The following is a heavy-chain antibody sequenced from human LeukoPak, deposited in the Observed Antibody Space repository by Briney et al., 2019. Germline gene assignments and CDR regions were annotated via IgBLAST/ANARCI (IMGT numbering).Heavy chain of an antibody. CDR3: ARGGRGCSSTSCYTRVAFDI. D-gene: IGHD2-2*02. Sequence: GASVKVSCKASGGTFSSYAISWVRQAPGQGLEWMGGIIPIFGTANYAQKFQGRVTITADESTGTAYMELSSLRSEDTAVYYCARGGRGCSSTSCYTRVAFDIWGQGTMVTVSS. J-gene: IGHJ3*02. CDR1: GGTFSSYA. V-gene: IGHV1-69*13. CDR2: IIPIFGTA.